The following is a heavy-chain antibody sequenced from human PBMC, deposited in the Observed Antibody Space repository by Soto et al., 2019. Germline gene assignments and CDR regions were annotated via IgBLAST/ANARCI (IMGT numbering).Heavy chain of an antibody. D-gene: IGHD6-19*01. CDR2: IYYSGST. CDR3: AGAGIAVAGDFYFDY. J-gene: IGHJ4*02. Sequence: SETLSLTCTVSGGSISSYYWSWIRQPPGKGLEWIGYIYYSGSTNYNPSLKSRVTISVDTSKNQFSLKLSSVTAADTAVYYCAGAGIAVAGDFYFDYWAREPWSPSPQ. V-gene: IGHV4-59*08. CDR1: GGSISSYY.